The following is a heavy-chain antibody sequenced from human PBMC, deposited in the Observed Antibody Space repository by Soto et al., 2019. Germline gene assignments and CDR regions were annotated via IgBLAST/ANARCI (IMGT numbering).Heavy chain of an antibody. V-gene: IGHV4-61*01. D-gene: IGHD6-13*01. CDR3: AREEQQLGHFDY. Sequence: SETLSLTCTVSGGSVSSGSYYWSWIRQPPGKGLEWIGYIYYSGSTNYNPSLKSRVTISVDTSKNQFSLKLSSVTAADTAVYYCAREEQQLGHFDYWGQGTLVTVSS. J-gene: IGHJ4*02. CDR1: GGSVSSGSYY. CDR2: IYYSGST.